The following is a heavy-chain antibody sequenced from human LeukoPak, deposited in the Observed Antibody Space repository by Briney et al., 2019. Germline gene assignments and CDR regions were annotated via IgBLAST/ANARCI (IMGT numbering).Heavy chain of an antibody. Sequence: LSLTCTVSGGSISSSSYYWGWVRQAPGKGLEWVAVISYDGSNKYYADSVKGRFTISRDNSKNTLYLQMNSLRAEDTAVYYCARELGDYSGSYYFDYWGQGTLVTVSS. D-gene: IGHD4-11*01. CDR1: GGSISSSSYY. CDR3: ARELGDYSGSYYFDY. V-gene: IGHV3-30-3*01. J-gene: IGHJ4*02. CDR2: ISYDGSNK.